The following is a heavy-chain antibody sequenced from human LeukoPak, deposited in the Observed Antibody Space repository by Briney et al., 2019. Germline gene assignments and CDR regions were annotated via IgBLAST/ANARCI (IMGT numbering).Heavy chain of an antibody. CDR3: ARGDKFSGDY. J-gene: IGHJ4*02. Sequence: PGGSLRLSCAASGFTFSTYWMSWVRQAPGKGLEWVANINQDGGEKYYVDSVKGRFTISRDNAKKSLYLQMNSLRAEDTAVYYCARGDKFSGDYWGQGTLVTVSS. CDR1: GFTFSTYW. V-gene: IGHV3-7*04. CDR2: INQDGGEK.